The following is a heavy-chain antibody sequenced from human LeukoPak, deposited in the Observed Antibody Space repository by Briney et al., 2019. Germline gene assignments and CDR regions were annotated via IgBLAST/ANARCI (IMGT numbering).Heavy chain of an antibody. CDR1: GDSISSYH. CDR2: VYYSGST. CDR3: ATYTRHCSGGTCYSIDY. J-gene: IGHJ4*02. D-gene: IGHD2-15*01. V-gene: IGHV4-59*08. Sequence: PSETLSLTCTVSGDSISSYHWTWIRQPPGRGLEWIGYVYYSGSTNYNPYLKSRVTRSLDTSNNQFSLKLSSVTAADTAIYYCATYTRHCSGGTCYSIDYWGQGTLVTVSS.